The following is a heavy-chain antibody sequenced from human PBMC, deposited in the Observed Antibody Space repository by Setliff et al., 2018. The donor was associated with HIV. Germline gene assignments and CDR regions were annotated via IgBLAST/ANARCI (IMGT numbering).Heavy chain of an antibody. CDR3: ATASGYDLFMGAFDI. J-gene: IGHJ3*02. CDR2: INQSGGI. Sequence: SETLSLTCAVSGGSFSGYYWSWIRQPPGKGLEWIGEINQSGGINYNPSLKSRVTISIDTFKNQFSMKSYSVTAADTAVYYCATASGYDLFMGAFDIWGQGTMVTVSS. D-gene: IGHD5-12*01. CDR1: GGSFSGYY. V-gene: IGHV4-34*01.